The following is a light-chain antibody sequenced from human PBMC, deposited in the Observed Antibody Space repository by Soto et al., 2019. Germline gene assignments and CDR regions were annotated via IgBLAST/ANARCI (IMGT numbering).Light chain of an antibody. CDR2: WAS. Sequence: DIVMTQSPDSLAVYLGERATINCKSSQSVLYSSNNKNYLDWYQQKPGQPPKLLIYWASTRESGVPDRFSGGGSGTDFTLTISSLQAEDVAVYYCQQYYNTPYTFGQGTQLEIK. V-gene: IGKV4-1*01. J-gene: IGKJ2*01. CDR3: QQYYNTPYT. CDR1: QSVLYSSNNKNY.